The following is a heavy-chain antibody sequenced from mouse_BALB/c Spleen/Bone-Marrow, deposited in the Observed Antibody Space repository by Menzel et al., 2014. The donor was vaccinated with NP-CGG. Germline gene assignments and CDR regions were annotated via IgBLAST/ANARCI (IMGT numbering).Heavy chain of an antibody. V-gene: IGHV6-6*02. CDR2: IRLKSNNYAT. CDR1: GFTFSNYW. J-gene: IGHJ2*01. D-gene: IGHD1-1*01. Sequence: DVQLQESGGGLVQPGGSMKLSCVASGFTFSNYWMNWVRQSPEKGLEWVAEIRLKSNNYATHYAESVKGRFTISRDDSKSSVYLQMNNLRAEDTGIYYCTRQPYYGYFDYWGQGTTLTVSS. CDR3: TRQPYYGYFDY.